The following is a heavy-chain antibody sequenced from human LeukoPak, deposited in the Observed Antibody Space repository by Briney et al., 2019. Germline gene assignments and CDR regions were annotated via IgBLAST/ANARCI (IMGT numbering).Heavy chain of an antibody. Sequence: SETLSLTCAVSGGSISSSNWWSWVRQPPGKGLEWIGEINHSGSTNYNPSLKSRVTISVDTSKNQFSLKLSSVTATDTAVYYCARIGPIITMVRGVKPYYFDYWGQGTLVTVSS. V-gene: IGHV4-4*02. CDR1: GGSISSSNW. J-gene: IGHJ4*02. D-gene: IGHD3-10*01. CDR3: ARIGPIITMVRGVKPYYFDY. CDR2: INHSGST.